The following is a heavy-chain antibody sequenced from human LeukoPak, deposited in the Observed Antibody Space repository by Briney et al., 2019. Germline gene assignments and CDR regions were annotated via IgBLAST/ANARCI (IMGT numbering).Heavy chain of an antibody. D-gene: IGHD4-23*01. J-gene: IGHJ4*02. V-gene: IGHV3-33*01. Sequence: GRSLRLSCAASGFTFSSYGMHWVRQAPGKGLEWVAVIWYDGSNKYYADSVKGRFTISRDNSKNTLYLQMNSLRAEDTAVYYCARDWEGTVAYFDYWGQGTLVTVSS. CDR3: ARDWEGTVAYFDY. CDR2: IWYDGSNK. CDR1: GFTFSSYG.